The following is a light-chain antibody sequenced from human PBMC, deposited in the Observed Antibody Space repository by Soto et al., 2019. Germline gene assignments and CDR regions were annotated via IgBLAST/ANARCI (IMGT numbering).Light chain of an antibody. J-gene: IGKJ2*01. Sequence: IVMTQSPATQSVSPGDSATLSCRASQTISSNLAWYQQRPGQAPRLLIHGASTRATGVPARFSGSGSGTEFTLTISSLQSEDFAVYYCQQYHNWPPQYTFGQGTKLQIK. CDR2: GAS. V-gene: IGKV3-15*01. CDR1: QTISSN. CDR3: QQYHNWPPQYT.